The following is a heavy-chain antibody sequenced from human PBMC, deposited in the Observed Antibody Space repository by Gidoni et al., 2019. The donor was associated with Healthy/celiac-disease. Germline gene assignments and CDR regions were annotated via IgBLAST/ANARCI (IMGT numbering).Heavy chain of an antibody. CDR2: IWYDRSNK. Sequence: LRLSCAASGRTFSSYGTHWARQAPGKGREGVTVIWYDRSNKYCADSVKGRFTISRDNSKNTLYLQMNSLRAEDTAVYYCAREVWSGYYWGIGDYYYGMDVWGQGTTVTVSS. CDR1: GRTFSSYG. CDR3: AREVWSGYYWGIGDYYYGMDV. D-gene: IGHD3-3*01. V-gene: IGHV3-33*01. J-gene: IGHJ6*02.